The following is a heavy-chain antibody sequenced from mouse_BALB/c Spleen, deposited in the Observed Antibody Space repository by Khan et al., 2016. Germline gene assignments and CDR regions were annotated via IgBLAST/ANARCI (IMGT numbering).Heavy chain of an antibody. CDR1: GYSITSDYA. CDR2: ISYSGST. J-gene: IGHJ1*01. V-gene: IGHV3-2*02. Sequence: EVQLQESGPGLVKPSQSLSLTCTVTGYSITSDYAWNWIRQFPGNKLEWMGYISYSGSTSYNPSLKSRISITRDTSKNQFFLQLNSVTTEDTATYYCARTYYVSSYEGYFDVWGAGTTVTVSS. CDR3: ARTYYVSSYEGYFDV. D-gene: IGHD1-1*01.